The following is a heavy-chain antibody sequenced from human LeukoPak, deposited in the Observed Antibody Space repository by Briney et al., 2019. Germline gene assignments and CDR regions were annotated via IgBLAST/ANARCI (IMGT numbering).Heavy chain of an antibody. CDR3: AKGSGSGWYGWFAP. D-gene: IGHD6-19*01. Sequence: GGSLSLSCAASGFTFSSYAMYWVRQAPGKGLEWASSLDSSGGSTYYADSVKGRFTISRDNSKNTFYLQMNSLRADDTAVYYCAKGSGSGWYGWFAPWGQGTLVTVSS. CDR1: GFTFSSYA. J-gene: IGHJ5*02. CDR2: LDSSGGST. V-gene: IGHV3-23*01.